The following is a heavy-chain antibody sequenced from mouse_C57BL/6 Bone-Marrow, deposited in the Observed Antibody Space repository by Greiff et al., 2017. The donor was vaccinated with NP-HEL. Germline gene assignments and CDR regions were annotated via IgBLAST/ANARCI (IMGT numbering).Heavy chain of an antibody. Sequence: QVQLQQPGAELVKPGASVTLSCKASGYTFTSYWMHWVKQRPGQGLEWIGMIHPNSGSTNYNEKFKSKATLTVDKSSSTAYMQLSSLTSEDSAVYYCARCHFPSYFDYWGQGTTLTVSS. D-gene: IGHD6-1*01. CDR3: ARCHFPSYFDY. J-gene: IGHJ2*01. V-gene: IGHV1-64*01. CDR1: GYTFTSYW. CDR2: IHPNSGST.